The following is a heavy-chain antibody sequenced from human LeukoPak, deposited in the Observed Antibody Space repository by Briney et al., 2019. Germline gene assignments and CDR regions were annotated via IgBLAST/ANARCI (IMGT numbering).Heavy chain of an antibody. CDR3: ARDPAPGKDIVVVPAAIKQLDAFDI. D-gene: IGHD2-2*01. V-gene: IGHV3-66*01. CDR1: GFTFSSYS. J-gene: IGHJ3*02. Sequence: GGSLRLSCAASGFTFSSYSMSWVRQAPGKGLEWVSVIYSGGSTYYAASVKGRFTISRDNSKNTLYLQMNSLRAEDTAVYYRARDPAPGKDIVVVPAAIKQLDAFDIWGQGTMVTVSS. CDR2: IYSGGST.